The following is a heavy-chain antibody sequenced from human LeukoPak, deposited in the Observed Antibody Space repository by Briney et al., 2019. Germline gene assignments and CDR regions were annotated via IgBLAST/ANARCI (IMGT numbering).Heavy chain of an antibody. V-gene: IGHV4-39*07. CDR3: ARSASSTARSAFDL. Sequence: SETLSLTCTVSGGSISGGGYYWGWIRQPPGKGLEWIGSISYSGSTNYNPSLKSRATISVDMSKNQFSLTLNSVTAADTAVYYCARSASSTARSAFDLWGQGTRVTVSS. CDR2: ISYSGST. J-gene: IGHJ3*01. CDR1: GGSISGGGYY.